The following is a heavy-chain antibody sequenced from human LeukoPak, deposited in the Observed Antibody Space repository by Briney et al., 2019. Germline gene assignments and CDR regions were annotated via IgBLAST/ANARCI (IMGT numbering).Heavy chain of an antibody. Sequence: PGGSLRLSCAASGFIFSGYWMSWVRQAPGKGLEWVANIKQDGSEKYYVDSVKGRFTISRDNAKNSLYLQMNSLRAEDTAVYYCARRTGSYYDYFDYWGQGTLVTVSS. CDR3: ARRTGSYYDYFDY. J-gene: IGHJ4*02. CDR1: GFIFSGYW. D-gene: IGHD1-26*01. V-gene: IGHV3-7*01. CDR2: IKQDGSEK.